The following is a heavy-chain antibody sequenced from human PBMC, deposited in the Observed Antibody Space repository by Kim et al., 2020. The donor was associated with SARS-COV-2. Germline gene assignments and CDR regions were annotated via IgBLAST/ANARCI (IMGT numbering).Heavy chain of an antibody. Sequence: QKFQGRVPITADESTSTAYMELSSLRSEDTAVYYCARWVSTAAATPWFDYWGQGTLVTVSS. CDR3: ARWVSTAAATPWFDY. V-gene: IGHV1-69*01. J-gene: IGHJ4*02. D-gene: IGHD6-25*01.